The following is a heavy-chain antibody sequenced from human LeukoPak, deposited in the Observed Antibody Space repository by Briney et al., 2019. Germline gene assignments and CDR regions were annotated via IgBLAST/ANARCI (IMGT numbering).Heavy chain of an antibody. J-gene: IGHJ6*03. Sequence: PSETLSLTCTVSGGSISSYYWSWIRQPPGKGLEWIGYIYTSGSTNYNPSLKSRVTISVDTSKNQFSPKLSSVTAADTAVYYCARVSYAQSPDYYYYYYMDVWGKGTTVTVSS. CDR2: IYTSGST. CDR3: ARVSYAQSPDYYYYYYMDV. CDR1: GGSISSYY. V-gene: IGHV4-4*09. D-gene: IGHD1-26*01.